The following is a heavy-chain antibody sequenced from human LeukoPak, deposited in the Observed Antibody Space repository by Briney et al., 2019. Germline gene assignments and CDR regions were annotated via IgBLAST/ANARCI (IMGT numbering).Heavy chain of an antibody. J-gene: IGHJ4*02. V-gene: IGHV3-30*18. CDR3: AKPAKTDYTDY. D-gene: IGHD1-14*01. CDR1: RFTFSRYG. Sequence: GGSLRLSCAASRFTFSRYGMHWVRQAPGKGLEWVAVISYDGSNKYYVDSVKGRFTISRDNSKNTLYLQMNSLRAEDTAVYYCAKPAKTDYTDYWGQGTLVTVSS. CDR2: ISYDGSNK.